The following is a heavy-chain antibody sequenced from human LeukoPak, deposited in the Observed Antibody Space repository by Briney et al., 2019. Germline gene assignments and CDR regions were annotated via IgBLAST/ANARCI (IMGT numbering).Heavy chain of an antibody. D-gene: IGHD6-19*01. J-gene: IGHJ4*02. Sequence: GRSLRLSCAASGFTFSSYGMHWVRQAPGKGLEWVAVISYDGSNKYYADSVKGRFTISKDNSKNTLYLQMNSLRAEDTAVYYCAKLGNSYSSGWSGPLDYRGQGTLVTVSS. CDR2: ISYDGSNK. CDR3: AKLGNSYSSGWSGPLDY. V-gene: IGHV3-30*18. CDR1: GFTFSSYG.